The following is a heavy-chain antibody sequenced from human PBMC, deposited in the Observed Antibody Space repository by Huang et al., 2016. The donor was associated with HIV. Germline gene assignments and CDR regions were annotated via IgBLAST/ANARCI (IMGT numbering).Heavy chain of an antibody. Sequence: QVQLVQSGSELKKPGASVKVSCKASGYSFTNYGVHWVRQAPGRGLEWMGLMNTDTGRPRYAQDFTGRFVFSLDTSVSTAYLHISSLKPEDSAIYYCVRVRRVTDRYCVADCNTIDTFDIWGQGTLVTVSA. V-gene: IGHV7-4-1*02. D-gene: IGHD2-21*02. J-gene: IGHJ3*02. CDR1: GYSFTNYG. CDR3: VRVRRVTDRYCVADCNTIDTFDI. CDR2: MNTDTGRP.